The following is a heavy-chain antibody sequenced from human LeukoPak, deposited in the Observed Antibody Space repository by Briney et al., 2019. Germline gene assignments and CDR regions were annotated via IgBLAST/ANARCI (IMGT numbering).Heavy chain of an antibody. Sequence: GGSLRLSCAASGFTFTIYAMTWVRQAPGKGLEWVSASGSGGSTYYADSVKGRFTISRDNSKNTLYLLMSSLRAEDTAVYYCAKEDLYGSVKWFDPWGQGTLVTVSS. V-gene: IGHV3-23*01. CDR2: SGSGGST. D-gene: IGHD3-10*01. J-gene: IGHJ5*02. CDR1: GFTFTIYA. CDR3: AKEDLYGSVKWFDP.